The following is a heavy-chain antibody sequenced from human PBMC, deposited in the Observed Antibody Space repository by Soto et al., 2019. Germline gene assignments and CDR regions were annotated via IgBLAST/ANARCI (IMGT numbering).Heavy chain of an antibody. CDR2: MNPNSGNT. CDR1: GYTFTSYD. J-gene: IGHJ5*02. Sequence: QVQLVQSGAEVKKPGASVKVSCKASGYTFTSYDINWVRQATGQGLEWMGWMNPNSGNTGYAQKFQGRVTMTRNTSINKAYMELSRLRSEDTAVYYCARGLRAAARRHVSSWFDPWGQGTLVTVSS. D-gene: IGHD6-13*01. V-gene: IGHV1-8*01. CDR3: ARGLRAAARRHVSSWFDP.